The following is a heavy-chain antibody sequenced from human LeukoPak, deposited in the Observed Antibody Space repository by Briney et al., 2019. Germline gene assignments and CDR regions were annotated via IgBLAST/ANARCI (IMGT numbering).Heavy chain of an antibody. CDR3: ARQNYFYDSSAYYPRLNWFDP. Sequence: SETLSLTCTVSGDSVNSDNYYWGWIRQAPGRGLEWIGSIYYRGNTFYSPSLRGRLTITIDTSRNQFSLKLDSVTAADTAIYYCARQNYFYDSSAYYPRLNWFDPWGQGIPASVSS. V-gene: IGHV4-39*01. CDR2: IYYRGNT. D-gene: IGHD3-22*01. J-gene: IGHJ5*02. CDR1: GDSVNSDNYY.